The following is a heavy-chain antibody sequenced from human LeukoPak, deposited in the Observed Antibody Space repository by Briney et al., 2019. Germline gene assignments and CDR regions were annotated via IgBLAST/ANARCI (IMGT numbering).Heavy chain of an antibody. CDR2: MNPNSGNT. CDR3: ARGRYESSGYYCDY. CDR1: GYTFTNYD. V-gene: IGHV1-8*01. J-gene: IGHJ4*02. Sequence: ASVKVSCKASGYTFTNYDINWVRQATGQGLEWMGWMNPNSGNTGCTQKFQGRVTMTRNTSISTAHMELSSLRSEDTAVYYCARGRYESSGYYCDYWGQGTQVTVSS. D-gene: IGHD3-22*01.